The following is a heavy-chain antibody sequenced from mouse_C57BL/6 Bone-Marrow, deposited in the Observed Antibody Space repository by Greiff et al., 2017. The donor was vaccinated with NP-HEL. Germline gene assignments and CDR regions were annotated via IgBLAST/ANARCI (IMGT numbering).Heavy chain of an antibody. CDR2: IYPGSGST. CDR3: ARGGVYYDHFDY. D-gene: IGHD2-4*01. V-gene: IGHV1-55*01. J-gene: IGHJ2*01. CDR1: GYTFTSYW. Sequence: QVQLQQPGAELVKPGASVKMSCKASGYTFTSYWITWVKQRPGQGLEWIGDIYPGSGSTNYNEKFKSKATLTVDTPSSTAYMQLSSLTSEDSAVYYCARGGVYYDHFDYWGQGTTLTVSS.